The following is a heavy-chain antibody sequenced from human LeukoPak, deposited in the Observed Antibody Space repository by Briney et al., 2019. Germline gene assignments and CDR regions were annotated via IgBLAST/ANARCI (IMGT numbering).Heavy chain of an antibody. Sequence: SSETLSLTCTVSGGSISSYYWSWIRQPAGKGLEWIGRIYTSGSTNYNPSLKSRVTMSVDTSKNQFSLKLSSVTAADTAVYYCARDRRVRGVIISDQYYYMDVWGKGTTVTISS. CDR2: IYTSGST. J-gene: IGHJ6*03. V-gene: IGHV4-4*07. D-gene: IGHD3-10*01. CDR1: GGSISSYY. CDR3: ARDRRVRGVIISDQYYYMDV.